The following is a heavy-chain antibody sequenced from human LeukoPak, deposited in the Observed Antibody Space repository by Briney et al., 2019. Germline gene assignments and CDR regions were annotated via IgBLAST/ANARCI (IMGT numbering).Heavy chain of an antibody. Sequence: ASVKVSCKASGYTFTGYYMHWVRQAPGQGLEWMGWINPNSGGTNYAQKVQGRVTMTRDTSISTAYMELSRLRSDDTAVYYCARGSIVGATFDYFDYWGQGTLVTVSS. D-gene: IGHD1-26*01. V-gene: IGHV1-2*02. CDR2: INPNSGGT. CDR3: ARGSIVGATFDYFDY. J-gene: IGHJ4*02. CDR1: GYTFTGYY.